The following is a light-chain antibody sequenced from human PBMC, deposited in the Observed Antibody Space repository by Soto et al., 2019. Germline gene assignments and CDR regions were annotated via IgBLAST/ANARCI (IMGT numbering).Light chain of an antibody. Sequence: NQAPATQCVAQGGRATLYYRASKSVSILLAWYQQKPGQAPRLLIYDASNRATGIPARFSGSGSGTVFTLTTSCLEPQDCAADYWRQRSNWPPITLGDGTRLEIK. CDR3: RQRSNWPPIT. CDR1: KSVSIL. V-gene: IGKV3-11*01. CDR2: DAS. J-gene: IGKJ5*01.